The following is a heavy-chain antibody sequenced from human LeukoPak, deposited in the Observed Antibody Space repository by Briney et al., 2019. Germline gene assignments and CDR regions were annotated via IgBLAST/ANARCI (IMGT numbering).Heavy chain of an antibody. CDR2: VSGSGGST. CDR1: GFTFSSYA. V-gene: IGHV3-23*01. D-gene: IGHD1-26*01. J-gene: IGHJ2*01. CDR3: AKGGATMHWYFDL. Sequence: GGSLRLSCAASGFTFSSYAMSWVRQAPGKGLKWVSAVSGSGGSTYYADSVKGRFTISRDNSMNTLYLQMNSLRAEDTALYSCAKGGATMHWYFDLWGRGTLVTVSS.